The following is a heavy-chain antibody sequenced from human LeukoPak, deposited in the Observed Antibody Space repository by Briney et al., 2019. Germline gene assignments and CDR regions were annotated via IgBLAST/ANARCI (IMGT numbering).Heavy chain of an antibody. Sequence: SETLSLTCTVSGGSISSYCWSWIRQPPGKGLEWIGYIYYSGSTNYNPSLKSRVTMSVDTSKNHFSLKLSSVTAADTAVYYCAREGGGFDYWGQGTLVTVSS. CDR3: AREGGGFDY. CDR2: IYYSGST. CDR1: GGSISSYC. D-gene: IGHD3-16*01. V-gene: IGHV4-59*12. J-gene: IGHJ4*02.